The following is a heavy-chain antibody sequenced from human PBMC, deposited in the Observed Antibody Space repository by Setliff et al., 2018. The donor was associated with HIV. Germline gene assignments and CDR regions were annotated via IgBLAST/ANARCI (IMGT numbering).Heavy chain of an antibody. CDR2: IYYSGST. CDR3: ARDLGYCSGGSCYWYY. CDR1: GGSISSSSYY. D-gene: IGHD2-15*01. J-gene: IGHJ4*02. V-gene: IGHV4-39*07. Sequence: SETLSLTCIVSGGSISSSSYYWGWIRQPPGKGLEWIGSIYYSGSTFYNPSLKSRVSISLDMSKNLFSLNLTSVTAADTAVYYCARDLGYCSGGSCYWYYWGQGTLVTV.